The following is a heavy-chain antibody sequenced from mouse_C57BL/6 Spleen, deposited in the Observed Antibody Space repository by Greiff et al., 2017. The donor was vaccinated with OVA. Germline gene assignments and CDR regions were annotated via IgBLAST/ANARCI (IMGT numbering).Heavy chain of an antibody. CDR2: INPGSGGT. J-gene: IGHJ4*01. CDR3: LRRSYYAMDY. D-gene: IGHD2-12*01. CDR1: GYAFTNYL. V-gene: IGHV1-54*01. Sequence: VQLQQSGAELVRPGTSVKVSCKASGYAFTNYLIEWVKQRPGQGLEWIGVINPGSGGTNYNEKFKGKATLTADKSSSTAYMQLSSLTSEDSAVYFCLRRSYYAMDYWGQGTSVTVSS.